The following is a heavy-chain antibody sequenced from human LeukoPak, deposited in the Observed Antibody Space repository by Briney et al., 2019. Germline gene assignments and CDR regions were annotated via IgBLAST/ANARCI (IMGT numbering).Heavy chain of an antibody. CDR2: INPNSGGT. CDR1: GYTFTGYY. V-gene: IGHV1-2*02. D-gene: IGHD3-10*01. Sequence: ASVKVSCKASGYTFTGYYMHWVRQAPGQGLEWMGWINPNSGGTNYAQKFQGRVTMTRDTSISTAYMELSSLRSEDTAVYYCARALWFGELLSNSYYYYYMDVWGKGTTVTISS. CDR3: ARALWFGELLSNSYYYYYMDV. J-gene: IGHJ6*03.